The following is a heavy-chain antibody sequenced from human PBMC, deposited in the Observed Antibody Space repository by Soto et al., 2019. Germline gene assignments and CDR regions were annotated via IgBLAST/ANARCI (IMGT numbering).Heavy chain of an antibody. V-gene: IGHV4-59*08. CDR3: ASTAEGGWLRYYFDY. Sequence: QVQLQESGPGLVKPSETLSLTCTVSGGSISSYYWSWIRQPPGKGLEWIGYIYYSGSTNYNPSLKSRVTISVDTSKNQFSLKLSSVTAADTAVYYCASTAEGGWLRYYFDYWGQGTLVTVSS. J-gene: IGHJ4*02. CDR2: IYYSGST. D-gene: IGHD5-12*01. CDR1: GGSISSYY.